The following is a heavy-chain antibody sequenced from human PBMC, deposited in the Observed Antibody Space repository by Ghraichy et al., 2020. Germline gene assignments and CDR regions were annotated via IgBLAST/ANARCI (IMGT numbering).Heavy chain of an antibody. V-gene: IGHV3-15*01. D-gene: IGHD5-18*01. CDR3: TIEGSIYGYHAFVF. J-gene: IGHJ3*01. CDR2: ISSNTRGGTT. Sequence: GGSLRLSCATSGFTLTNAWMNWVRQAPGKGLEWVARISSNTRGGTTDYAAPVKGRFTISGDDSTNTLYLQMISLETDDAVVYYCTIEGSIYGYHAFVFWCQGTMVTVS. CDR1: GFTLTNAW.